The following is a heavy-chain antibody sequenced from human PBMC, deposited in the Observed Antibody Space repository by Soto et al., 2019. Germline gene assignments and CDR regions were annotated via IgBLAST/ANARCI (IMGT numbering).Heavy chain of an antibody. CDR2: ISGSGGST. J-gene: IGHJ4*02. CDR3: ARLHCSGGSCHYSFDY. V-gene: IGHV3-23*01. D-gene: IGHD2-15*01. CDR1: GFTFSSYA. Sequence: GGSLRLSCAASGFTFSSYAMSWVRQAPGKGLEWVSAISGSGGSTYYADSVKGRFTISRDNSKNSLYLQVNSLRAEDTAVYYCARLHCSGGSCHYSFDYWGQGTLVTVSS.